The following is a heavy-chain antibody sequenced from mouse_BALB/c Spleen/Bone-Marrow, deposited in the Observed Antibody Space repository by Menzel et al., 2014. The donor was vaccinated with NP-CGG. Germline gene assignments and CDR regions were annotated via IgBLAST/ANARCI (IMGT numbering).Heavy chain of an antibody. J-gene: IGHJ4*01. Sequence: ESGPGLVKPSQSLSLTCTVTGYSITSDYAWNWIRQFPGNKLEWMGYINYSGSTSYKPSLKSRISITRDTSKNQFFLQLNSVTTEDTATYYCSRSGNYGTRYYYAMDYWGQGTSVTVSS. CDR1: GYSITSDYA. CDR2: INYSGST. CDR3: SRSGNYGTRYYYAMDY. D-gene: IGHD1-1*01. V-gene: IGHV3-2*02.